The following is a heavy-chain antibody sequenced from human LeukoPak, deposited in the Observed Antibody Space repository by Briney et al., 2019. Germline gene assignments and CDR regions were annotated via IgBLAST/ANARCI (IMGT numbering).Heavy chain of an antibody. D-gene: IGHD2-2*01. V-gene: IGHV5-51*01. CDR1: GYSFSSYW. J-gene: IGHJ4*02. CDR3: ARRQYQLNKPPFDY. Sequence: GESLKISRKGSGYSFSSYWIGWVRQMPGKGLEWMGIIDPRDSDTRYSPSLRGQVTISAAKSINTAYLQWSSLKASDTAIYYCARRQYQLNKPPFDYWGQGTQVTVSS. CDR2: IDPRDSDT.